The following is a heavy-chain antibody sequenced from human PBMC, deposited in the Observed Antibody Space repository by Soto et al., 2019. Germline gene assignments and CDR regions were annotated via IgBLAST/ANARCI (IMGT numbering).Heavy chain of an antibody. D-gene: IGHD6-19*01. CDR3: ARGVAGSGFDL. CDR2: TYYRSNWRH. CDR1: GYSISSNTAS. Sequence: SHTLSLTFAISGYSISSNTASWNSIRSSPSRGLEWLGRTYYRSNWRHDYAVSVKSRITVNPDTSKNHFSLQLNSVTPDDTAVYYCARGVAGSGFDLWGQGTLVTVSS. J-gene: IGHJ4*02. V-gene: IGHV6-1*01.